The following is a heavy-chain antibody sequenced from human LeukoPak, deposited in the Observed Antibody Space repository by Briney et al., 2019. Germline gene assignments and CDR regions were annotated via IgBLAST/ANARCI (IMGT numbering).Heavy chain of an antibody. D-gene: IGHD6-13*01. Sequence: ASVKVSCKASGGTFSSYAISWVRQAPGQGLEWMGGIIPIFGTANYAQKFQGRVTITADESTSTAYMELSSLRSEDTAVYYCARAGSSWHRSNYYYYYMDVWGKGTTVTISS. J-gene: IGHJ6*03. CDR2: IIPIFGTA. CDR3: ARAGSSWHRSNYYYYYMDV. CDR1: GGTFSSYA. V-gene: IGHV1-69*01.